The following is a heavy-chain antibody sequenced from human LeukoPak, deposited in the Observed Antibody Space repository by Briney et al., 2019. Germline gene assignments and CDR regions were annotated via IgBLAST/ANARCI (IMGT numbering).Heavy chain of an antibody. Sequence: GGSLRVSCVASGFTFTDHWMHWVRQVPGKGLLWVSRINPDGRRTVYADPVKGRFIVSRDNAKNTLYLQMNSLTAEDTALYYCTRDAKNNRDFDLWGQGTLVTVSS. D-gene: IGHD2/OR15-2a*01. CDR1: GFTFTDHW. V-gene: IGHV3-74*01. CDR3: TRDAKNNRDFDL. CDR2: INPDGRRT. J-gene: IGHJ4*02.